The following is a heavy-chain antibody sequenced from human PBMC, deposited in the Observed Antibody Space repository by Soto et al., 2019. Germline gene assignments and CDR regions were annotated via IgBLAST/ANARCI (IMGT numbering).Heavy chain of an antibody. CDR2: RSATDDGSNK. CDR3: TRDFSRFTDFDY. Sequence: GGALRLSCAVSGVTLTSVWMNWIRPAPGKGPEWVGRIRSATDDGSNKYYADSVKGRFTISRDNSKNTLYLQVNSLRAEDTAVYYCTRDFSRFTDFDYWGQGTLVTVSS. D-gene: IGHD4-4*01. J-gene: IGHJ4*02. CDR1: GVTLTSVW. V-gene: IGHV3-30-3*01.